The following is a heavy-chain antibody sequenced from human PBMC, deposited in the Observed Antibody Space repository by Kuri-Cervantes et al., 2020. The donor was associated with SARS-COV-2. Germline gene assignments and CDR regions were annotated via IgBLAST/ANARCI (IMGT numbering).Heavy chain of an antibody. D-gene: IGHD3-22*01. CDR3: ARGGPVGYYDSSGYGLYWYFDL. CDR2: TNPSGGST. J-gene: IGHJ2*01. CDR1: GYTFTSYY. Sequence: ASVKVSCKASGYTFTSYYMHWVRQAPGQGLEWMGITNPSGGSTSYAQKFQGRVTMTRDTSTSTVYMELSSLRSEDTAVYYCARGGPVGYYDSSGYGLYWYFDLWGRGTLVPVSS. V-gene: IGHV1-46*01.